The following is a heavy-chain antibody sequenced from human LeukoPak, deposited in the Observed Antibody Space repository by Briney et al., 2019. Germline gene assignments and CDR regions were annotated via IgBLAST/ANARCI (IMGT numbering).Heavy chain of an antibody. Sequence: GASVKVSCKASGGTFSSYALSWVRQAPGQGLEWMGGIIPIIGTANYAQKFQGRVTITADESTSTAYMELSSLRSEDTAVYYCARVHCSSTSCRRDMYYFDYWGQGTLVTVSS. CDR2: IIPIIGTA. CDR1: GGTFSSYA. J-gene: IGHJ4*02. D-gene: IGHD2-2*01. V-gene: IGHV1-69*01. CDR3: ARVHCSSTSCRRDMYYFDY.